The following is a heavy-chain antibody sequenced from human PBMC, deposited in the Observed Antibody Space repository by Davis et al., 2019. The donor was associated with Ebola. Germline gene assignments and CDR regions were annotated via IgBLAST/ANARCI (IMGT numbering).Heavy chain of an antibody. J-gene: IGHJ4*02. V-gene: IGHV4-30-4*01. CDR2: IYYSGST. CDR1: GGSINSGDYY. CDR3: ARALGIAARASFYFDY. D-gene: IGHD6-6*01. Sequence: MPSETLSLTCTVSGGSINSGDYYWSWIRQPPEKGLEWIGYIYYSGSTYYNQSLKSRVTMSIGTSRNQFSLQLSSLTAADTAVYYCARALGIAARASFYFDYWGPGTLVTVSS.